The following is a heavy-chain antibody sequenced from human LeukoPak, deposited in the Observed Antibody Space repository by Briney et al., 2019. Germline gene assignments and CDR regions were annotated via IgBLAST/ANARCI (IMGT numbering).Heavy chain of an antibody. J-gene: IGHJ4*02. CDR2: ISGSGGST. V-gene: IGHV3-23*01. CDR1: GFTFSSYW. D-gene: IGHD2-15*01. CDR3: AKRPSGGSRGFEF. Sequence: GGSLRLSCAASGFTFSSYWMHWVRQAPGKGLVWVSAISGSGGSTYYADSVKGRFTISRDNSKNTLYLQMNSLRAEDTAVYYCAKRPSGGSRGFEFWGQGTLVTVSS.